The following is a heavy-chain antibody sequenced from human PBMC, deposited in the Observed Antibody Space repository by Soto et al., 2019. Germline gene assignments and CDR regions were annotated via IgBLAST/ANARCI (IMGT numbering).Heavy chain of an antibody. CDR2: IYYSGST. Sequence: LSLTCTVSGGSISSGGYYWSWIRQHPGKGLEWIGYIYYSGSTYYNPSLKSRVTISVDTSKNQFSLKLSSVTAADTAVYYCARDAKWLLPPTDYGMDVWGQGTTVTVSS. CDR3: ARDAKWLLPPTDYGMDV. D-gene: IGHD3-22*01. J-gene: IGHJ6*02. CDR1: GGSISSGGYY. V-gene: IGHV4-31*03.